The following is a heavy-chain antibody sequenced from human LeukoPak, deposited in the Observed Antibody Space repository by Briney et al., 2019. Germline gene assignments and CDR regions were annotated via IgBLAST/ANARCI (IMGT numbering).Heavy chain of an antibody. CDR1: GYTFTSYA. CDR2: INAGNGNT. J-gene: IGHJ4*02. Sequence: GASAKVSCKASGYTFTSYAMHWVRQAPGQRLEWMGWINAGNGNTKYSQKFQGRVTITRDTSASTAYMELSSLRSEDTAVYYCARGEGRLVAAAGIAFDYWGQGTLVTVSS. V-gene: IGHV1-3*01. D-gene: IGHD6-13*01. CDR3: ARGEGRLVAAAGIAFDY.